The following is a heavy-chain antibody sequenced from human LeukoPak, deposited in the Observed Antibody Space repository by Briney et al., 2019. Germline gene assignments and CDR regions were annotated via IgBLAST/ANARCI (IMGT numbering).Heavy chain of an antibody. V-gene: IGHV1-46*01. J-gene: IGHJ3*02. D-gene: IGHD6-19*01. CDR2: INPSGGST. CDR1: GYTFTSYY. Sequence: WASVKVSCKASGYTFTSYYMHWVRQAPGQGLGWMGIINPSGGSTSYAQKFQGRVTMTRDTSTSTVYMELSSLRSEDTAVYYCARDSRSSGQNDAFDIWGQGTMVTVSS. CDR3: ARDSRSSGQNDAFDI.